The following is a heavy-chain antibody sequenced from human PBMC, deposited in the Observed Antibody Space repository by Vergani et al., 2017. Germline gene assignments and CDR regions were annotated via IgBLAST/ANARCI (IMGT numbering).Heavy chain of an antibody. J-gene: IGHJ4*02. V-gene: IGHV3-11*06. CDR2: ISSSSSYI. CDR3: AGAGKQLAFDY. CDR1: GFTFSDYY. D-gene: IGHD6-13*01. Sequence: VQLVESGGGLVQPGGSLRLSCAASGFTFSDYYMSWIRQAPGKGLEWVSYISSSSSYIYYADSVKGRFTISRDNAKNSLYLQMNSLRAEETAVYYCAGAGKQLAFDYWGQGTLVTVSS.